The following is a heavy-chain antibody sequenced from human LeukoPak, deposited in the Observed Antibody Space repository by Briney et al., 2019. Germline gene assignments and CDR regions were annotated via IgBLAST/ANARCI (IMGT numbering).Heavy chain of an antibody. CDR1: GLHFSGTA. J-gene: IGHJ4*02. V-gene: IGHV3-15*01. CDR3: TTLYSPRVGY. CDR2: IKSKTDGGTT. D-gene: IGHD3-16*02. Sequence: GGSLRLSCAASGLHFSGTAMSWVRQAPGKGLEWVGRIKSKTDGGTTDYAAPVKGRFTISRDDSKNTLYLQMNSLKTEDTAVYYCTTLYSPRVGYWGQGTLVTVSS.